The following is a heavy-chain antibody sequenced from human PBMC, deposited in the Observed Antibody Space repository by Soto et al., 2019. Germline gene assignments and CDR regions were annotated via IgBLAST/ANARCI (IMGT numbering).Heavy chain of an antibody. D-gene: IGHD1-20*01. CDR3: AKCGTAITAKDYIFES. CDR2: LSGSGGST. Sequence: VGSLRLSCASSVLTFSNYAMNCVRHSPGKGLEWVSGLSGSGGSTSYADSVKGRFTISRDNSKNTLYLQMNSLRADDTAVYYCAKCGTAITAKDYIFESLGQGTL. J-gene: IGHJ4*02. V-gene: IGHV3-23*01. CDR1: VLTFSNYA.